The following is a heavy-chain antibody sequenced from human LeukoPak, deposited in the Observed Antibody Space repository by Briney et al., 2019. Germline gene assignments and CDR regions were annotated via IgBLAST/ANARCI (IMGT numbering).Heavy chain of an antibody. CDR3: ARQLKARPSVVVPAATLGY. Sequence: ASVKVSCKASGGTFSSYAISWVRQAPGQGLEWMGRIIPIFGTANYAQKFQGRVTITTDESTSTAYMELSSLRSEDTAVYYCARQLKARPSVVVPAATLGYWGQGTLVTVSS. V-gene: IGHV1-69*05. CDR2: IIPIFGTA. J-gene: IGHJ4*02. D-gene: IGHD2-2*01. CDR1: GGTFSSYA.